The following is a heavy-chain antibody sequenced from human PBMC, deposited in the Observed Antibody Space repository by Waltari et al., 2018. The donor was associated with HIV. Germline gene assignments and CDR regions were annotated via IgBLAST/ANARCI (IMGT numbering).Heavy chain of an antibody. J-gene: IGHJ4*02. CDR2: IKGVSDGGKT. D-gene: IGHD3-10*01. Sequence: EVQLVESGGTLVKPGGCLRLSCAASGLSFNTAWMTWVRQAPGRGLEWVARIKGVSDGGKTEYAEDVKGMFTILGDESNSTLFLQMSSLKAEDTAVYFCATEEEYGLATYFEYWGPGVLVTVSS. CDR3: ATEEEYGLATYFEY. CDR1: GLSFNTAW. V-gene: IGHV3-15*02.